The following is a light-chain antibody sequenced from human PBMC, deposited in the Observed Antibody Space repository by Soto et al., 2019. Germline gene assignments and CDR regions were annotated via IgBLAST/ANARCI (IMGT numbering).Light chain of an antibody. J-gene: IGKJ4*01. CDR1: QSVSSN. CDR2: ATS. CDR3: QQYASSPLLT. Sequence: EIVLTQSPGTLSLSPGERATLSCRASQSVSSNLAWYQQKPGQAPRLLIFATSSRATGIPDRFSGSGSGTDFTLSISRLEPEDFAVYYCQQYASSPLLTFGGGTKVDIK. V-gene: IGKV3-20*01.